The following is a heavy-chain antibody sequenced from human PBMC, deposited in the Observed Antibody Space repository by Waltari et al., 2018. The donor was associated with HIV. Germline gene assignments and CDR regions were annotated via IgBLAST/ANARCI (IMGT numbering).Heavy chain of an antibody. V-gene: IGHV3-74*01. CDR1: GFSVSNHW. J-gene: IGHJ4*02. CDR2: INSDGSTR. D-gene: IGHD2-15*01. Sequence: VQLVESGGGSIKTGGSLRLSCAASGFSVSNHWMDWVRQGPGKGLVWVARINSDGSTRNYADAVKSRFVISRDNARNTVYLHLNSLRVEDTAVYFCARASHYFVVSTFDGDYYFDLWGRGTRVAVSS. CDR3: ARASHYFVVSTFDGDYYFDL.